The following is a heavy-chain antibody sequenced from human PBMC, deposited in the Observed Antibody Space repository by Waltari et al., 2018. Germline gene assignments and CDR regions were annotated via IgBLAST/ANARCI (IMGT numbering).Heavy chain of an antibody. V-gene: IGHV3-30-3*01. J-gene: IGHJ4*02. CDR2: ISYDGNNK. CDR3: ARGTATFYDSSGYYAPPGD. Sequence: QVQLVESGGGVVQPGGSLRLSCAASGLTFSSYAIHWVRQAPGKGLELVALISYDGNNKYAADSVRGRITISRDKSKNTVFLQMNSLRAEDTAVYYCARGTATFYDSSGYYAPPGDWGQGALVTVSS. D-gene: IGHD3-22*01. CDR1: GLTFSSYA.